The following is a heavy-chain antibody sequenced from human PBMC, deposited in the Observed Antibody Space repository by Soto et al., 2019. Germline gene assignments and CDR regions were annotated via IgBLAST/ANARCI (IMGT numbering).Heavy chain of an antibody. CDR3: ARGYRKLAVTLNCFDS. CDR2: INHSGST. J-gene: IGHJ5*01. Sequence: PSETLSLTCAVYGGSFSGYYWSWIRQPPGKGLEWIGEINHSGSTNYNPSLKSRVTISVDTSKNQFSLKLSSVTAADTAVYYCARGYRKLAVTLNCFDSWGQGTRVTVSS. V-gene: IGHV4-34*01. D-gene: IGHD2-21*02. CDR1: GGSFSGYY.